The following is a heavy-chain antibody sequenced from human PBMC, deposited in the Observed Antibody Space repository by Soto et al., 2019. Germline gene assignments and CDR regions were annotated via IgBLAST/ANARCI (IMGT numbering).Heavy chain of an antibody. CDR1: GFIFSRYK. CDR2: INPGNSDT. V-gene: IGHV5-51*01. J-gene: IGHJ6*02. D-gene: IGHD2-21*02. CDR3: MRSDGDSNYFYYGMVV. Sequence: PGESLKISCEGSGFIFSRYKIGWVRQMPGKGLEWMGIINPGNSDTTYSPSFQGQVTISADNSINTAYLQWSSLRASDTAGYYCMRSDGDSNYFYYGMVVWGQGTTVTVAS.